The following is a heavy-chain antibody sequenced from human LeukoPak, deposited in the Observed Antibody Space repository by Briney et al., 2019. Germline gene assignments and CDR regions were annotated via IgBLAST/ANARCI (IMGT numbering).Heavy chain of an antibody. D-gene: IGHD2-2*02. V-gene: IGHV1-8*01. CDR1: GYTFTSYD. J-gene: IGHJ4*02. CDR3: ATGLEVPADINA. Sequence: ASVKVSCKAYGYTFTSYDINWLRQATGQGLEWMGWMNPNSGNTGYAQKFQGRLTLTRDTSITTAYMELSTLRSDDTAVYFCATGLEVPADINAWGQGTQVTVSS. CDR2: MNPNSGNT.